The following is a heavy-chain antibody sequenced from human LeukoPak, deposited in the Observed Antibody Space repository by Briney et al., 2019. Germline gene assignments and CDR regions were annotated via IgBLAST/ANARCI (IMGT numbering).Heavy chain of an antibody. D-gene: IGHD2-15*01. J-gene: IGHJ4*02. CDR1: GFTFSSFA. CDR2: ISDSGGST. V-gene: IGHV3-23*01. CDR3: AKSHSVAQRGYFDY. Sequence: GGSLRLSCAASGFTFSSFAMTWVRQAPGKGLEWGSTISDSGGSTYYADSVEGRFTISRDNSKDTLYVQMNNLRAEDAAVYYCAKSHSVAQRGYFDYWGQGTLVTVSS.